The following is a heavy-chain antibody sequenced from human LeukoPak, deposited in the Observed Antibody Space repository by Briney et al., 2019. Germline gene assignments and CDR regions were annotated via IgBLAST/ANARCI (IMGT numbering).Heavy chain of an antibody. CDR2: IYHSGST. Sequence: SETLSLTCAVSGGSISSSNWWSWVRQPPGKGLEWIGEIYHSGSTNYNPSLKSRVTISVDTSKNQFSLKLSSVTAADTAVYYCARGADYYDSSGYYRTLGAFDIWGQGTMVTVSS. CDR3: ARGADYYDSSGYYRTLGAFDI. CDR1: GGSISSSNW. D-gene: IGHD3-22*01. V-gene: IGHV4-4*02. J-gene: IGHJ3*02.